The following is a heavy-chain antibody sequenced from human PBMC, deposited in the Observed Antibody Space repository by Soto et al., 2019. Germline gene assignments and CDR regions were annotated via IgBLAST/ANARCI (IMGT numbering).Heavy chain of an antibody. J-gene: IGHJ6*03. CDR1: GDSFNDYY. Sequence: QVQLVQSGAEVRKPGASVTGSCRSSGDSFNDYYIHWVRQAPGQGLEWMGWINPNSGVTKYAQKFQGGVSMTRDTSIRTVYMQLSRLRSDDTAVYYCAKESGGATATLDYYYFYMDVWGTGTTVTVSS. CDR2: INPNSGVT. V-gene: IGHV1-2*02. CDR3: AKESGGATATLDYYYFYMDV. D-gene: IGHD5-12*01.